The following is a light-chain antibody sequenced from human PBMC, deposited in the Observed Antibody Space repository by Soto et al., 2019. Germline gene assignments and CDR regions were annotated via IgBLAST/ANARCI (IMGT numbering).Light chain of an antibody. CDR2: DNT. V-gene: IGLV1-51*01. CDR1: STNIGNNY. CDR3: ATWDSSLSAGV. J-gene: IGLJ2*01. Sequence: QSALTQPPSVSGAPGQKVTISCSGSSTNIGNNYVSWYQHLPGTAPKLLIYDNTERPSGIPDRFSGSKSGTSATLGITGLQTGDEADYYCATWDSSLSAGVFGGGTKVTVL.